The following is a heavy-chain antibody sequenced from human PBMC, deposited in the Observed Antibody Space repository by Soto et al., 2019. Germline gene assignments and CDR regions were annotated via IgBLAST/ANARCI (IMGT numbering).Heavy chain of an antibody. J-gene: IGHJ6*03. CDR1: GYTSTSYA. CDR3: ARGAENYYSYYSMDV. Sequence: ASVKVSCKASGYTSTSYAMHWVRQAPGQTLEWMGWVNAVNGNTKYSQKFQDRITITRDSSTSTAYMELNTLRSEDTAVYFCARGAENYYSYYSMDVWGKGTTVTVSS. V-gene: IGHV1-3*01. CDR2: VNAVNGNT.